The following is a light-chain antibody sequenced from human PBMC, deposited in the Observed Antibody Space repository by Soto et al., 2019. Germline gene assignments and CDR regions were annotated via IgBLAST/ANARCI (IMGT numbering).Light chain of an antibody. Sequence: DIRMTQSPSSLSASVGYRVTLTCRASQDIISYLNWYPHKPGRAPKVLVYGATNLPSGVPSRFSASGSGTEFTLTISSLQPEDFATYYCQQSHNAPLTFGGGTKVDIK. CDR3: QQSHNAPLT. CDR2: GAT. J-gene: IGKJ4*01. V-gene: IGKV1-39*01. CDR1: QDIISY.